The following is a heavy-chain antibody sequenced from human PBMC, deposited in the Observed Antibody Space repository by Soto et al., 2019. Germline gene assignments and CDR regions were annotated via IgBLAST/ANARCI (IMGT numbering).Heavy chain of an antibody. CDR3: AKSRGSGSDPD. CDR1: GFTFNSYG. CDR2: INAGGGST. D-gene: IGHD3-10*01. Sequence: EVQLLESGGDLVQPGGSLRLSCAASGFTFNSYGMGWVRQAPGQGLEWVSAINAGGGSTYYADSVKGRFTISRDNSKNTLDLQMNSLRAEDTALYYCAKSRGSGSDPDWGQGALVTVSS. J-gene: IGHJ4*02. V-gene: IGHV3-23*01.